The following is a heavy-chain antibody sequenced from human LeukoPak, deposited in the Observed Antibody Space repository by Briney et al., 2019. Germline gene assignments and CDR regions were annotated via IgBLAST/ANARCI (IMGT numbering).Heavy chain of an antibody. CDR2: IYYSGST. D-gene: IGHD1-26*01. CDR1: GGSISSYY. V-gene: IGHV4-59*01. J-gene: IGHJ4*02. Sequence: SETLSLTCIVSGGSISSYYWSWIRQPPGKGLEWIGYIYYSGSTNYNPSLKSRVTISVDTSKNQFSLRLSSVTAADTAVYYCARDVGGSYTFDYWGQGTLVTVSS. CDR3: ARDVGGSYTFDY.